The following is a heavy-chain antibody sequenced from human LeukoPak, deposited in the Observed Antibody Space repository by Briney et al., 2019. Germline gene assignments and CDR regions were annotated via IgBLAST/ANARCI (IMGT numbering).Heavy chain of an antibody. CDR2: INPNSGGT. D-gene: IGHD3-22*01. J-gene: IGHJ4*02. V-gene: IGHV1-2*02. CDR1: GYTFTGYY. Sequence: GASVKVSCKASGYTFTGYYMHWVRQAPGQGLEWMGWINPNSGGTNYAQKFQGKVTMTRDTSISTVYMELSSLRSEDTAVYYCARGESITMIAALGYWGQGTLVTVSS. CDR3: ARGESITMIAALGY.